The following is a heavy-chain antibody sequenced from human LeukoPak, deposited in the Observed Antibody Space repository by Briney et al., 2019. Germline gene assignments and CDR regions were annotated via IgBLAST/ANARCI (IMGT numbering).Heavy chain of an antibody. Sequence: SETLSLTCAVYGGSFSGYYWSWIRQPPGKGLEWIGEINHSGSTNYNPSLKSRVTISVDTSKNQFSLKLSSVTAADTAVYYCARVRITMVRGLFGHYYYYMDVWGKGTTVTVSS. CDR3: ARVRITMVRGLFGHYYYYMDV. CDR1: GGSFSGYY. V-gene: IGHV4-34*01. CDR2: INHSGST. J-gene: IGHJ6*03. D-gene: IGHD3-10*01.